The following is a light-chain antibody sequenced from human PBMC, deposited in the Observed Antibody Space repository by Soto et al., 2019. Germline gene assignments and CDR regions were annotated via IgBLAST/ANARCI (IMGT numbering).Light chain of an antibody. CDR2: DAS. CDR3: QQYDGSPRT. Sequence: EIVLTQSPATLSLSPGERATLSCRASQSVSSYLAWYQQKPGQAPRLLIYDASNRATGIPARFSGSGSGTDFTLTITRLEPEDFAVYHCQQYDGSPRTFGQGTKV. CDR1: QSVSSY. V-gene: IGKV3-11*01. J-gene: IGKJ1*01.